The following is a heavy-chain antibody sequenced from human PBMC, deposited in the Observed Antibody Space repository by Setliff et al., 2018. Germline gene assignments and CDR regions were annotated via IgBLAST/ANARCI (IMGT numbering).Heavy chain of an antibody. CDR3: ARGRMRGSCSGPSCTYDPFDI. V-gene: IGHV4-59*12. Sequence: SETLSLTCTVSGGSISSYYWSWIRQPPGKGLEWIGSIYYSGSTYYNPSLESRVTISVDTSKNQFSLILRSVTAADTAVYYCARGRMRGSCSGPSCTYDPFDIWGQGTPVTVSS. CDR1: GGSISSYY. J-gene: IGHJ3*02. D-gene: IGHD2-2*01. CDR2: IYYSGST.